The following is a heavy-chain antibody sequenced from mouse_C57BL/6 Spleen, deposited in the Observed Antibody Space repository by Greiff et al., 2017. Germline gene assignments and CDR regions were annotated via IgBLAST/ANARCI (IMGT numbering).Heavy chain of an antibody. J-gene: IGHJ4*01. V-gene: IGHV1-74*01. CDR1: GYTFTSYW. Sequence: QVQLQQPGAELVKPGASVKVSCKASGYTFTSYWMNWVKQRPGQGLEWIGRIHPSDSDTNYNQKFKGKATLGVDKTSSTAYMQRSSLASEDSAVYYCAIWCTTVDYYYAMDYWGQGTSVTVSS. D-gene: IGHD1-1*01. CDR2: IHPSDSDT. CDR3: AIWCTTVDYYYAMDY.